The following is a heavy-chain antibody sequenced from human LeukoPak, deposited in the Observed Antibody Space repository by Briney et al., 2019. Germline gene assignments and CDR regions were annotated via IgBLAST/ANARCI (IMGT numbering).Heavy chain of an antibody. CDR1: GFTFSSYA. CDR2: IFHDAGAT. V-gene: IGHV3-23*01. CDR3: AKDMYASRPEWGCVY. D-gene: IGHD3-3*01. Sequence: PGGSLRLSCAASGFTFSSYAMSWVRQAPGKGLECVSSIFHDAGATFYADSVKGRFTISRDNSKNTLYLYMNNLRADDTALYYCAKDMYASRPEWGCVYWGQGTLVTVSS. J-gene: IGHJ4*02.